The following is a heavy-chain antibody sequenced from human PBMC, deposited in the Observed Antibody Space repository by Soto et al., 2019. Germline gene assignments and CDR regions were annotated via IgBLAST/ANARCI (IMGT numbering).Heavy chain of an antibody. CDR3: ARDLLTGTTSNYYGMDV. D-gene: IGHD1-7*01. CDR1: GGTFSSYA. Sequence: VASVKVSCKASGGTFSSYAISWVRQAPGQGLEWMGGIIPIFGTANYAQKFQGRVTVTADESTSTAYMELSSLRSEDTAVYYCARDLLTGTTSNYYGMDVWGQGTTVTVSS. CDR2: IIPIFGTA. J-gene: IGHJ6*02. V-gene: IGHV1-69*13.